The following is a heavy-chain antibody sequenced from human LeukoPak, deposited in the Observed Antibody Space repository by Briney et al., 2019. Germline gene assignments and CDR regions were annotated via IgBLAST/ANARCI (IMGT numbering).Heavy chain of an antibody. CDR3: VRGSLASGVVVYYYYYLDV. CDR1: GFTFSSYA. Sequence: GGSLRLSCAASGFTFSSYAMSWVRQAPGKGLEWVSTIGGSDYNTYFADSVKGRFTISRDNAKNSLYLQMNSLRAEDTAVYYCVRGSLASGVVVYYYYYLDVWGKGTTVTVSS. CDR2: IGGSDYNT. J-gene: IGHJ6*03. D-gene: IGHD3-3*01. V-gene: IGHV3-23*01.